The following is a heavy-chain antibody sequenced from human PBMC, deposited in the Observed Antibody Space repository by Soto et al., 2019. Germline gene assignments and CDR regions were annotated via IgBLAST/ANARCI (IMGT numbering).Heavy chain of an antibody. J-gene: IGHJ4*02. V-gene: IGHV3-30-3*01. CDR1: GFTFSSYA. D-gene: IGHD4-17*01. CDR2: ISYDGSNK. CDR3: ARDARYGGNYDY. Sequence: GSLRLSCAASGFTFSSYAMHWVRQAPGKGLEWVAVISYDGSNKYYADSVKGRFTISRDNSKNTLYLQMNSLRAEDTVVYYCARDARYGGNYDYWGQGTLVTVSS.